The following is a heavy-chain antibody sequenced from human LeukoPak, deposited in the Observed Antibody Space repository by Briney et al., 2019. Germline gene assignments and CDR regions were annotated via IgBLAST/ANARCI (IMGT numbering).Heavy chain of an antibody. CDR1: GFSFSGYA. J-gene: IGHJ4*02. D-gene: IGHD3-22*01. Sequence: GGSLRLSCIASGFSFSGYAMSWVRQAPGKGLEWVSAISGSGGSTYYADSVKGRFTISRDNSKNTLYLQMNGLRAEDTAVYYCAKNHYDSSGYYPPDWGQGTLVTVSS. CDR3: AKNHYDSSGYYPPD. V-gene: IGHV3-23*01. CDR2: ISGSGGST.